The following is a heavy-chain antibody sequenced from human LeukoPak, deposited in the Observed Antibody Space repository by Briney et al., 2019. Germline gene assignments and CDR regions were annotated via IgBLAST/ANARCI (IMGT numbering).Heavy chain of an antibody. D-gene: IGHD2-21*01. CDR3: ARNTPAGGENDLDGFDI. CDR1: GYRFTCYW. J-gene: IGHJ3*02. Sequence: GESLKISCKASGYRFTCYWIGWVRALRGKGLEWMRIIYPRDSDVSYRPSFEGQVTISADTSINTAYLQWSSLMASDTAVYYCARNTPAGGENDLDGFDIWGQGTVVTVSS. CDR2: IYPRDSDV. V-gene: IGHV5-51*01.